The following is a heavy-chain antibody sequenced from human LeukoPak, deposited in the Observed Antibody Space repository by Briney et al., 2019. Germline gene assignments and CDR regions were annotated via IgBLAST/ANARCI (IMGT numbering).Heavy chain of an antibody. CDR1: GGSISSYY. V-gene: IGHV4-4*07. CDR2: IYTSGST. Sequence: SETLSLTCTVSGGSISSYYWSWIRQPAGKGLEWIGRIYTSGSTNYNPSLKSRVTMSVDTSKNQFSLKLSSVTAADTAVYYCARYYYGSGSYPYFDYWGQGTLVTVSS. CDR3: ARYYYGSGSYPYFDY. D-gene: IGHD3-10*01. J-gene: IGHJ4*02.